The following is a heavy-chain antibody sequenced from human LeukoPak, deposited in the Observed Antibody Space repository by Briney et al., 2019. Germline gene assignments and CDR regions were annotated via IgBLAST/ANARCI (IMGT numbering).Heavy chain of an antibody. CDR3: AKGGATICDN. D-gene: IGHD5-12*01. V-gene: IGHV3-74*01. CDR2: INSNGSST. Sequence: GGSLRLSCAASGFTFSNYWMHWVRQAPGKGLVWFSRINSNGSSTNYADSVKGRFTISRDNAKNTLYLQMSSLRAEDTAVYYCAKGGATICDNWGQGTLVTVSS. CDR1: GFTFSNYW. J-gene: IGHJ4*02.